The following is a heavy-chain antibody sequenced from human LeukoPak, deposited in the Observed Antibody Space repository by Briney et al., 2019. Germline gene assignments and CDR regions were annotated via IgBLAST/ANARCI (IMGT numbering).Heavy chain of an antibody. CDR2: IRSDGINK. CDR1: GFSFNTYG. J-gene: IGHJ4*02. D-gene: IGHD5-12*01. Sequence: GGSLRLSCAASGFSFNTYGMHWVRQAAGKGLEWVAFIRSDGINKNYADSVKGRFTISRDNSKNTLYLQMNRLRAEDTAVYYCARDPSDYDYWGQGTLVTVSS. V-gene: IGHV3-30*02. CDR3: ARDPSDYDY.